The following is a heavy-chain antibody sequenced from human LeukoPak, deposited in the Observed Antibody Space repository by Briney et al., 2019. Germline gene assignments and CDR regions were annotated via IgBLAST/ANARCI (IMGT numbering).Heavy chain of an antibody. D-gene: IGHD4-23*01. V-gene: IGHV3-21*01. CDR2: ISSSSGDI. J-gene: IGHJ3*01. CDR1: GFIFSSYA. CDR3: MRDYGGSSGAFDL. Sequence: PGESLRLSCRASGFIFSSYALNWVRRAPGQGLEWVSSISSSSGDIYYTDSVKGRFTISRDNARKSLYLQMNSLRVEDTAVYYCMRDYGGSSGAFDLWGQGTMVTVSS.